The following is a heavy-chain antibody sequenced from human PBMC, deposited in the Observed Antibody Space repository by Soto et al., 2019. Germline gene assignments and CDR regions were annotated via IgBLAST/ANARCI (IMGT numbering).Heavy chain of an antibody. D-gene: IGHD1-1*01. V-gene: IGHV1-18*01. J-gene: IGHJ6*03. CDR3: ARDIVNNWNDGDYYYYMDV. CDR2: ISAYNGNT. CDR1: GYTFTSYG. Sequence: ASVKVSCKASGYTFTSYGISWVRQAPGQGLEWMGWISAYNGNTNYAQKLQGRVTMTTDTSTSTAYMELRSLRSDDTAVYYCARDIVNNWNDGDYYYYMDVWGKGTTVTVSS.